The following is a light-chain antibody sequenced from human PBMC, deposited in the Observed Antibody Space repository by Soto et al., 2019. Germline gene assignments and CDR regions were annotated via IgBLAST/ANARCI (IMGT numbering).Light chain of an antibody. CDR3: QQYGSSPQT. CDR1: QRISSN. Sequence: LVMTQSPATLSVSPGERATLSCRASQRISSNLAWYQQRPGQAPRLLIYGASSRATGIPDRFSGSGSGTDFTLTISRLEPEDFAVYYCQQYGSSPQTFGQGTKVDIK. CDR2: GAS. V-gene: IGKV3-20*01. J-gene: IGKJ1*01.